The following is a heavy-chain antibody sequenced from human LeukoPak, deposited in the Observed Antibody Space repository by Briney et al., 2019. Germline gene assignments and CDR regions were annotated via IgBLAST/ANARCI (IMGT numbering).Heavy chain of an antibody. V-gene: IGHV3-74*01. CDR1: GFTFSSYW. D-gene: IGHD2-2*01. CDR2: INSDGSST. J-gene: IGHJ4*02. CDR3: ARAGGVVPAATPDY. Sequence: GGSLRLSCAASGFTFSSYWMHWVRQAPGKGLVWASRINSDGSSTSYADSVKGRFTISRDNAKNTLYLQMNSLRAEDTAVYYCARAGGVVPAATPDYWGQGTLVTVSS.